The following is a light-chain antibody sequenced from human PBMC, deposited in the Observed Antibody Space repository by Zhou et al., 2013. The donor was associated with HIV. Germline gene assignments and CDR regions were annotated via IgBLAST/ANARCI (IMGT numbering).Light chain of an antibody. Sequence: EVVMTQSPSTLSVSPGERVTLSCRASQNVFTNLAWYQQKPGQAPRLLIFGASTRATGIPDRFSGSGSGTDFTLTISSLQSEDFALYYCQQYNDWPPLTFGGGTKVDIK. V-gene: IGKV3-15*01. CDR2: GAS. J-gene: IGKJ4*01. CDR3: QQYNDWPPLT. CDR1: QNVFTN.